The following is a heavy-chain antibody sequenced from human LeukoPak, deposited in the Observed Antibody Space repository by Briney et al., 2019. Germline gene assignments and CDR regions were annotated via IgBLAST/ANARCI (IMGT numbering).Heavy chain of an antibody. CDR3: AKRDGSSSWYYLDY. CDR1: GFTFSRYN. V-gene: IGHV3-30*02. CDR2: IRSDGSNK. J-gene: IGHJ4*02. D-gene: IGHD6-13*01. Sequence: GGSLRLSCATSGFTFSRYNMNWVRQAPGKGLEWMAFIRSDGSNKYYADSVKGRFTISRDNSKNTLYLQMNSLRVEDTAVYYCAKRDGSSSWYYLDYWGQGTLVTVSS.